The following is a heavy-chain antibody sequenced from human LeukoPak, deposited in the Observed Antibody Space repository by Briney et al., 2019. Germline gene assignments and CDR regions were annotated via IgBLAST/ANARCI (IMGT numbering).Heavy chain of an antibody. J-gene: IGHJ4*02. D-gene: IGHD5-18*01. V-gene: IGHV3-15*01. CDR2: IKTKTDGGTT. Sequence: GGSLRLSCAASGFTFSNACVSWVRQAPGKGLEWVGHIKTKTDGGTTDYAAPAKGRFTISRDDSKNTLYLQMNSLKTEDTALYYCTTGTWIQLWLADYWGQGTLVTVSS. CDR1: GFTFSNAC. CDR3: TTGTWIQLWLADY.